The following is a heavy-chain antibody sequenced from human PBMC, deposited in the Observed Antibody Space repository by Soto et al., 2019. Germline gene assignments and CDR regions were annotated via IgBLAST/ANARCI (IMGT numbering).Heavy chain of an antibody. CDR2: ITHDGTLT. D-gene: IGHD2-15*01. J-gene: IGHJ6*02. Sequence: EVQLVESGGGLVQPGGSLRLSCAASGFTFSSYWMHWYRQTPGKGLVWVSDITHDGTLTRYVDSVKGRFTISRDNAKNTLDLQMNSLRVEDTAVYYCATGSCSGGRCWDYYSYGMDVWGQGTTVTVSS. V-gene: IGHV3-74*01. CDR1: GFTFSSYW. CDR3: ATGSCSGGRCWDYYSYGMDV.